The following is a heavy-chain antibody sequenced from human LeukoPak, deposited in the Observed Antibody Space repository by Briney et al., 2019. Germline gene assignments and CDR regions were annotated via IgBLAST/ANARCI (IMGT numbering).Heavy chain of an antibody. Sequence: SETLSLTCTVSGGSIRSSYWSWIRQPPGKGLDLIGYMYYSGSTKYNPSLKSRVTMSVDTSQNQFSLKLSSVTAADTAVYHCARVSVSGYGYYYFDYWGQGTLVTVSS. V-gene: IGHV4-59*01. CDR1: GGSIRSSY. CDR2: MYYSGST. D-gene: IGHD5-12*01. CDR3: ARVSVSGYGYYYFDY. J-gene: IGHJ4*02.